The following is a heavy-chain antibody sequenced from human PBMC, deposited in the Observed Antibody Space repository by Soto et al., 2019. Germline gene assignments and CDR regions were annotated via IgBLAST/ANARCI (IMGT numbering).Heavy chain of an antibody. CDR3: AKDLGYCSGGSCYHYYYYCGMDV. D-gene: IGHD2-15*01. CDR1: GFTFSSYG. Sequence: GGSLRLSCAASGFTFSSYGMHWVRQAPGKGLEWVAVISYDGSNKYYADSVKGRFTISRDNSKNTLYLQMNSLRAEDTAVYYCAKDLGYCSGGSCYHYYYYCGMDVWGQGTTVTVSS. V-gene: IGHV3-30*18. J-gene: IGHJ6*02. CDR2: ISYDGSNK.